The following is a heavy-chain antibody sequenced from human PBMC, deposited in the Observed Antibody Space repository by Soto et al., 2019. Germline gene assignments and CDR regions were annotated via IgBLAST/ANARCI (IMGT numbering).Heavy chain of an antibody. V-gene: IGHV3-49*04. CDR3: TRAFEYNWNDFDI. Sequence: GSLRLSCTASGFTFGEYAMSWVRQAPGKGLEWVGVIRSKAYGGTTEYAASVKGRFTISRDDSKSIAYLQMNSLKTEDTAVYYCTRAFEYNWNDFDIWGQGTMVTVSS. J-gene: IGHJ3*02. CDR2: IRSKAYGGTT. CDR1: GFTFGEYA. D-gene: IGHD1-20*01.